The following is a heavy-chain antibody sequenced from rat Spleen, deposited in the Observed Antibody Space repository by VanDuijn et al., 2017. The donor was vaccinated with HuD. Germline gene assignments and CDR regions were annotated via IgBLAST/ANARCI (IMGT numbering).Heavy chain of an antibody. Sequence: EVQLVESGGGLVQPGRPLKLSCAASGFTFSDYSMAWVRQAPKEGPEWVASISTGGGNTYYRDSVKGRFTISRDNAKSTLYLQMDSLRSEDTATYYCARQSPYYFDYWGQGVMVTVSS. CDR3: ARQSPYYFDY. V-gene: IGHV5-25*01. CDR1: GFTFSDYS. J-gene: IGHJ2*01. CDR2: ISTGGGNT. D-gene: IGHD3-1*01.